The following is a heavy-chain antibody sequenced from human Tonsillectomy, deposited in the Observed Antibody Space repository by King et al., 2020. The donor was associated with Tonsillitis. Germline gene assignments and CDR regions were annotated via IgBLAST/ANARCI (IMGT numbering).Heavy chain of an antibody. D-gene: IGHD3-16*01. CDR1: GGSVSSGSFY. CDR3: SRDGGAWFDP. V-gene: IGHV4-61*01. J-gene: IGHJ5*02. Sequence: VQLQESGPGLVKPSETLSLTCTVSGGSVSSGSFYWSWIRQPPGKGLEWIGYIYYTGSTNYNPSLKSRVTISVDTTKNQFSLKLSSVTTAATALYYWSRDGGAWFDPWGQGTLVTVSS. CDR2: IYYTGST.